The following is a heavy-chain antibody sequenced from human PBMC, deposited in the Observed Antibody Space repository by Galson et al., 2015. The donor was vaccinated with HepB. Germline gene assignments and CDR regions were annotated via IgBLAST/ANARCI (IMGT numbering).Heavy chain of an antibody. CDR1: GYTFTSYA. V-gene: IGHV1-3*01. Sequence: SVKVSCKASGYTFTSYAMRWVRQAPGQRLEWMGWINAGNGNTKYSQKFQGRVTITRDTSASTAYMELSSLRSEDTAVYYCARVRGSRKYYYDSSGPTNQYYFDYWGQGTLVTVSS. CDR3: ARVRGSRKYYYDSSGPTNQYYFDY. J-gene: IGHJ4*02. CDR2: INAGNGNT. D-gene: IGHD3-22*01.